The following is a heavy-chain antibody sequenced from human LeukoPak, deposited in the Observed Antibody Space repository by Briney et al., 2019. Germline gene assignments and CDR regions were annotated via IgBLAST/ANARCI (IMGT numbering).Heavy chain of an antibody. V-gene: IGHV4-39*01. CDR1: GGSISSNNYY. J-gene: IGHJ4*02. CDR3: VNSSPGGGWLVSGNFDY. Sequence: SETLSLTCTVSGGSISSNNYYWGWIRQPPGKGLEWIGSIYYSGSTYYNPSLKSRVTISVDTPKNQFSLKLSSVTAADTAVYYCVNSSPGGGWLVSGNFDYWGQGTLVTVSS. D-gene: IGHD6-19*01. CDR2: IYYSGST.